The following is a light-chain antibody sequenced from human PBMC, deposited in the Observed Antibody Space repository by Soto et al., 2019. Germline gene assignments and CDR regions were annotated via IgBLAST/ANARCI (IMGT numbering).Light chain of an antibody. CDR3: QQYGKFPLT. V-gene: IGKV3-15*01. Sequence: EIVMTQSPATMSVSPGERATLSCRASQSVSNNLAWYQQKPGQAPSLLIYFASTRDTGIPARFSGSGSGTEFTLTISSLEYEDFAVYYCQQYGKFPLTFGGGTKVETK. CDR1: QSVSNN. CDR2: FAS. J-gene: IGKJ4*01.